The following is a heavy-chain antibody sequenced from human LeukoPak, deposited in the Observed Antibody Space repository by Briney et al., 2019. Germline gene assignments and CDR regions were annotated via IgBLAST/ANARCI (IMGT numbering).Heavy chain of an antibody. V-gene: IGHV4-59*01. Sequence: SETLSLTCSVSGGSISSYYWSWIRQPPGKGLEWIGYIYYSGSTNYNPSLKSRVTISVDTSKNQFSLKLSSVTAADTAVHYCARDSLDYFDYWGQGTLVTVSS. J-gene: IGHJ4*02. CDR2: IYYSGST. CDR3: ARDSLDYFDY. D-gene: IGHD2-15*01. CDR1: GGSISSYY.